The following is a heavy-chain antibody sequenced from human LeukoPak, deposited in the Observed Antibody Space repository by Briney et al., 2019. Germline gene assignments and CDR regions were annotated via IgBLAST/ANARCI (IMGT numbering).Heavy chain of an antibody. CDR3: ARAFAGYYDSIDAFDI. CDR1: GGSISSYY. V-gene: IGHV4-59*04. CDR2: IYYSGST. Sequence: SETLSLTCTVSGGSISSYYWSWIRQPPGKGLEWIGYIYYSGSTYYNPSLQSRVTISVDTSKNQFSLRLSSVTAADTAVYYCARAFAGYYDSIDAFDIWGQGTMVTVSS. D-gene: IGHD3-22*01. J-gene: IGHJ3*02.